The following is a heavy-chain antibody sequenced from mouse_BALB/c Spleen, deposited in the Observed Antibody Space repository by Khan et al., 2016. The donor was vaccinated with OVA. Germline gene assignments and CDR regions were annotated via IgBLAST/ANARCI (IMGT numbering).Heavy chain of an antibody. Sequence: EVQLQESGSDLVKPSQSLSLTCTVTGYSITSGYSWHWIRQFPGNKLEWLGYIYYSGIINFNPSLKSRISITRDTSKNQFFLQLNSVTAEDTATYDCARDGNYMDYWGQGTSVTVSS. CDR3: ARDGNYMDY. V-gene: IGHV3-1*02. CDR1: GYSITSGYS. D-gene: IGHD2-1*01. J-gene: IGHJ4*01. CDR2: IYYSGII.